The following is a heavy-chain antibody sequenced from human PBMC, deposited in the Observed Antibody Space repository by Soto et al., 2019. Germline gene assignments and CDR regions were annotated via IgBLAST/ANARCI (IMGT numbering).Heavy chain of an antibody. CDR2: ISYDGSNK. CDR3: ARGTMVPGLY. V-gene: IGHV3-30-3*01. D-gene: IGHD3-10*01. J-gene: IGHJ4*02. CDR1: GFTFSSYA. Sequence: GGSLRLSCAASGFTFSSYAMHWVRQAPGKGLEWVAVISYDGSNKYYADSVKGRFTISRDNSKNTLYLQMNSLRAEDTAVYYCARGTMVPGLYWGQGTLVTVSS.